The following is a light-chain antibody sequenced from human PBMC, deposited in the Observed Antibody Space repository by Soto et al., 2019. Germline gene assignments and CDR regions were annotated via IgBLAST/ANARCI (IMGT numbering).Light chain of an antibody. CDR2: GAS. Sequence: EIVLTQSPATLSLSPGERATLSCRASQSVSSSYLAWYQQKPGQAPRLLIYGASSRATGIPDRFSGSGSGTEFTLTISSLQSEDFAVYYCQHYNNWPLTFGGGTKVDIK. CDR1: QSVSSSY. CDR3: QHYNNWPLT. V-gene: IGKV3D-15*01. J-gene: IGKJ4*01.